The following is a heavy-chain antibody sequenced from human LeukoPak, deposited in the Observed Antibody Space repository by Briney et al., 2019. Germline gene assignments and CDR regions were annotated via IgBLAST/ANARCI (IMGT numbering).Heavy chain of an antibody. CDR3: ARENYGSGNAFDI. J-gene: IGHJ3*02. Sequence: SETLSLTCTVSGGSISSYYWSWIRQPPGKGLEWIGYTYYSGSTNYNPSLKSRVTISVDTSKNQFSLKLSSVTAADTAVYYCARENYGSGNAFDIWGQGTMVTVSS. V-gene: IGHV4-59*01. CDR1: GGSISSYY. D-gene: IGHD3-10*01. CDR2: TYYSGST.